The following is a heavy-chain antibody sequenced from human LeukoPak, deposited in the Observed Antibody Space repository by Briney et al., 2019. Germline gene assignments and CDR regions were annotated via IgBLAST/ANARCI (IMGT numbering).Heavy chain of an antibody. J-gene: IGHJ4*02. Sequence: GGSLRLSCAASGFTFSGYAMSWVRQAPGKGLEWVSTISDNGGRTYYADSVKGRFTISRDNSKNTLYLQMNSLRAEDTAVYYCATALVGANVYWGQGTLVTVSS. V-gene: IGHV3-23*01. D-gene: IGHD1-26*01. CDR1: GFTFSGYA. CDR3: ATALVGANVY. CDR2: ISDNGGRT.